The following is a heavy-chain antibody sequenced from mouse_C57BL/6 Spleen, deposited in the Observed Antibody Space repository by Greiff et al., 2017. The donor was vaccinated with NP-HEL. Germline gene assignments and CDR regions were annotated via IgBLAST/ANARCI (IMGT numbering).Heavy chain of an antibody. D-gene: IGHD1-1*01. CDR1: GYTFTSYW. V-gene: IGHV1-55*01. CDR3: ARKGAYGCSYPYAMDY. CDR2: IYPGSGST. J-gene: IGHJ4*01. Sequence: QVQLQQPGAELVKPGASVKMSCKASGYTFTSYWITWVKQRPGQGLEWIGDIYPGSGSTNYNEKFKSKATLTVDTSSSTAYMQLSSLTSEDSAVYYCARKGAYGCSYPYAMDYWGQGTSVTVSS.